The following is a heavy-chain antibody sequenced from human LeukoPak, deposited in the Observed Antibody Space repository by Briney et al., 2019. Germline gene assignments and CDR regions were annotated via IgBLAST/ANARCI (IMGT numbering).Heavy chain of an antibody. Sequence: PGGSLRLSCAASGITFSKVWMSWVRQAPGKGLEWVGRIKSKTDGGTTDYAAPVKGRFTISRDDSKNTLFLQMNSLKTEDTAVYYCTLPWGSGSYYDYWGQGTLVTVSS. V-gene: IGHV3-15*01. CDR3: TLPWGSGSYYDY. CDR2: IKSKTDGGTT. J-gene: IGHJ4*02. D-gene: IGHD3-10*01. CDR1: GITFSKVW.